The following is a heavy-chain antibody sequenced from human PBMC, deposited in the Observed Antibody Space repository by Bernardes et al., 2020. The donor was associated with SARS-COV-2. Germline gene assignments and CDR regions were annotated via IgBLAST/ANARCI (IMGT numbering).Heavy chain of an antibody. CDR3: ARHRGEGWLQLRDAFDI. V-gene: IGHV4-59*08. D-gene: IGHD5-12*01. Sequence: SETLSLTCTVSGGSISSYYWSWIRQPPGKGLEWIGYIYYSGSTNYNPSLKSRVTISVDTSKNQFSLKLSSVTAADTAVYYCARHRGEGWLQLRDAFDIWGQGTMVTVSS. CDR2: IYYSGST. J-gene: IGHJ3*02. CDR1: GGSISSYY.